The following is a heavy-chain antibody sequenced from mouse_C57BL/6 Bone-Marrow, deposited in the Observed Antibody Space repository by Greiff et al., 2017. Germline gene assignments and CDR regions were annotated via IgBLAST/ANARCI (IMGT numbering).Heavy chain of an antibody. D-gene: IGHD1-1*01. CDR1: GYTFTDYN. Sequence: VQLKQSGPELVKPGASVKIPCKASGYTFTDYNMDWVKQSHGKSLEWIGDINPNNGGTIYNQKFKGKATLTVDKSSSTAYMELRSLTSEDTAVYYCARVTTVVAPSYWYFDVWGTGTTVTVSS. J-gene: IGHJ1*03. CDR2: INPNNGGT. V-gene: IGHV1-18*01. CDR3: ARVTTVVAPSYWYFDV.